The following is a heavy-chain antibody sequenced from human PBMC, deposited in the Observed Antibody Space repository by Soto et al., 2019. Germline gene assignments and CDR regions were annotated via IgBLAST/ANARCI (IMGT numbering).Heavy chain of an antibody. CDR3: ARDKRITIFGVVIEGDPTDYYGMGV. D-gene: IGHD3-3*01. J-gene: IGHJ6*02. CDR1: GGSISSGDYY. Sequence: SETLSLTCTVSGGSISSGDYYWSWIRQPPGKGLEWIGYIYYSGSTYYNPSLKSRVTISVDTSKNQFSLKLSSVTAADTAVYYCARDKRITIFGVVIEGDPTDYYGMGVWGQGTTVTVSS. V-gene: IGHV4-30-4*01. CDR2: IYYSGST.